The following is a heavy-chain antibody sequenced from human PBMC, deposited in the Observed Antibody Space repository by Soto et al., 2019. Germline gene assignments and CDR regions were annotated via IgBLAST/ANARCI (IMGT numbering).Heavy chain of an antibody. Sequence: EVQLVESGGGLVQPGGSLRLSCGASGFTFSSYWMHWVRQAPGKGLVWVSRINTDGSATNYADSVKGRFTISRDNAKNTLYLQMNSLRVEDTAVYYCTRELASGYWGQGTLVTVSS. CDR1: GFTFSSYW. CDR2: INTDGSAT. CDR3: TRELASGY. J-gene: IGHJ4*02. V-gene: IGHV3-74*01.